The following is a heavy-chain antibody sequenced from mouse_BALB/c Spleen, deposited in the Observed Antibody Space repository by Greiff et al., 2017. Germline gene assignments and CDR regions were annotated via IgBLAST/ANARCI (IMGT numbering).Heavy chain of an antibody. V-gene: IGHV14-3*02. CDR1: GFNIKDTY. CDR2: IDPANGNT. CDR3: ARSSTTVAPYAMDY. D-gene: IGHD1-1*01. J-gene: IGHJ4*01. Sequence: VQLQQSGAELVKPGASVKLSCTASGFNIKDTYMHWVKQRPEQGLEWIGRIDPANGNTKYDPKFQGKATITADTSSNTAYLQLSSLTSEDTAVYYCARSSTTVAPYAMDYWGQGTSVTVSS.